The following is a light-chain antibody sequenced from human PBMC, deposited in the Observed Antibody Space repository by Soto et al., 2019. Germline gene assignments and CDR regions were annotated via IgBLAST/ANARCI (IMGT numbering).Light chain of an antibody. V-gene: IGLV2-14*01. Sequence: QSALTQPASVSGSPGQSITISCTGTSSDVGGYNYVSWYQQHPGKAPKLMIYDVSNRPSGVSNLFSGSKSGNTASLTISGLQSEDEADYYCSSYTSSTLLVFGTGTKLTVL. J-gene: IGLJ1*01. CDR2: DVS. CDR3: SSYTSSTLLV. CDR1: SSDVGGYNY.